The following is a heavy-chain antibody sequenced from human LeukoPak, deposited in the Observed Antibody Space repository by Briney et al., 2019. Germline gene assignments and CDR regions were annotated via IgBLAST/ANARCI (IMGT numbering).Heavy chain of an antibody. V-gene: IGHV4-34*01. CDR1: GGSFSGYY. CDR3: ARSYGSGSYPEYFQH. D-gene: IGHD3-10*01. CDR2: INHSGST. Sequence: SETLSLTCAVYGGSFSGYYWSWIRQPPGKGLEWIGEINHSGSTNYNPSLKSRVTISVDTSKNQFSLKLSSVTAADTAVYYCARSYGSGSYPEYFQHWGQGTLVTVSS. J-gene: IGHJ1*01.